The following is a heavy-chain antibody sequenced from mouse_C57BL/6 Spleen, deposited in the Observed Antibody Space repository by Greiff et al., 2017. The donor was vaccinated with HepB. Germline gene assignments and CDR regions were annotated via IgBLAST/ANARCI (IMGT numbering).Heavy chain of an antibody. CDR1: GYTFTSYW. CDR3: AREDYVYYFDY. Sequence: QVQLQQPGAELVRPGSSVKLSCKASGYTFTSYWMHWVKQRPIQGLEWIGNIDPSDSETHYNQKFKDKATLTVDKSSSTAYMQLSSLTSEDSAFYYCAREDYVYYFDYWGQGTTLTVSS. D-gene: IGHD1-1*01. J-gene: IGHJ2*01. V-gene: IGHV1-52*01. CDR2: IDPSDSET.